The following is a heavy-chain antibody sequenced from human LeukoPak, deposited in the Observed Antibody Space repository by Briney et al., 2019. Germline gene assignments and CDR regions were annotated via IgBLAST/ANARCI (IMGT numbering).Heavy chain of an antibody. V-gene: IGHV4-34*01. CDR1: GGSFSGYY. J-gene: IGHJ4*02. D-gene: IGHD4-17*01. CDR3: ARDKLHDYGDYGWAPSYYFDY. CDR2: INHSGST. Sequence: PSETLSLTCAVYGGSFSGYYWSWIRQPPGKGLEWIGEINHSGSTNYNPSLKSRVTISVDTSKNQFSLKLSSVTAADTAVYYCARDKLHDYGDYGWAPSYYFDYWGQGTLVTVSS.